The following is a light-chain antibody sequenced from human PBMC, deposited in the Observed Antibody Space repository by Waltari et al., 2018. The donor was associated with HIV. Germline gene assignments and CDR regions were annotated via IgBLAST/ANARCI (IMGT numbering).Light chain of an antibody. CDR3: GTWDSSLNAGV. CDR1: GSNLANNY. CDR2: DKA. Sequence: QSMLTQPPSVSAAPGQKVTISCSGTGSNLANNYVSWYQHLPGAAPKLVLYDKATRPAGIPDRFAGTKAGSSATLVIAGLQTGDEGDYYCGTWDSSLNAGVFGGGTKLTVL. V-gene: IGLV1-51*01. J-gene: IGLJ3*02.